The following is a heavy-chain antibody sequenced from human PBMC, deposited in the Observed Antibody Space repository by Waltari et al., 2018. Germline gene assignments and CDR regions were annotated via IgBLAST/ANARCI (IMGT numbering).Heavy chain of an antibody. Sequence: QVQLVQSGAEVKKPGSSVKVSCKASGGTFSSYAISWVRQAPGQGLEWMGGIIPIFGTANYAQKFQGRVTITADESTSTAYMELSSLRSEDTAVYYCARSYYDYVWGSYRYTPFDYWGQGTLVTVSS. CDR1: GGTFSSYA. V-gene: IGHV1-69*01. D-gene: IGHD3-16*02. CDR2: IIPIFGTA. CDR3: ARSYYDYVWGSYRYTPFDY. J-gene: IGHJ4*02.